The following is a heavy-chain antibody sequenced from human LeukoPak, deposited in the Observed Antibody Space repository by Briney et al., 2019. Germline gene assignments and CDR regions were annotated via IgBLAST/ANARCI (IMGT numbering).Heavy chain of an antibody. J-gene: IGHJ4*02. Sequence: SETLSLTCTVSGYSISSGYYWGWIRQPPGKGLEWIGSIYHSGSTNYNPSLKSRVTISVDTSKNQFSLKLSSVTAADTAVYYCAREGSRALLLWGQGTLVTVSS. D-gene: IGHD2-15*01. CDR1: GYSISSGYY. CDR3: AREGSRALLL. CDR2: IYHSGST. V-gene: IGHV4-38-2*02.